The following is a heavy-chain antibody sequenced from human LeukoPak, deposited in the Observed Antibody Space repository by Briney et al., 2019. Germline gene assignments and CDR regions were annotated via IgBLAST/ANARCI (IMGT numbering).Heavy chain of an antibody. CDR2: INPNSGGT. V-gene: IGHV1-2*06. CDR1: GYTLTGYY. Sequence: GASVKVSCKASGYTLTGYYMHWVRQAPGQGLEWMGRINPNSGGTNYAQKFQGRVTMTRDTSISTAYMELSRLRSDDTAVYYCAIPWRYSSSWPFDYWGQGTLVTVSS. J-gene: IGHJ4*02. CDR3: AIPWRYSSSWPFDY. D-gene: IGHD6-13*01.